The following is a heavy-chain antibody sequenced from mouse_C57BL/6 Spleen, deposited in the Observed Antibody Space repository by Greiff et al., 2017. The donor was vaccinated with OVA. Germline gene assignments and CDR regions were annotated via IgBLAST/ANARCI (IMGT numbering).Heavy chain of an antibody. CDR3: ARHQDYGSSQYYFDY. V-gene: IGHV5-6*01. CDR2: ISSGGSYT. CDR1: GFTFSSYG. D-gene: IGHD1-1*01. Sequence: EVMLVESGGDLVKPGGSLKLSCAASGFTFSSYGMSWVRQTPDKRLEWVATISSGGSYTYYPDSVKGRFTISRDNAKNTLYLQMSSLKSEDTAMYYCARHQDYGSSQYYFDYWGQGTTLTVSS. J-gene: IGHJ2*01.